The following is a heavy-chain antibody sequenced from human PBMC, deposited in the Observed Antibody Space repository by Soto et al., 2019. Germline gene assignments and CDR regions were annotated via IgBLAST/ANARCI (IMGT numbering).Heavy chain of an antibody. D-gene: IGHD3-16*01. J-gene: IGHJ6*02. CDR1: GGTFSSYA. V-gene: IGHV1-69*13. Sequence: SVKVSCKASGGTFSSYAISWVRQAPGQGLEWMGGIIPIFGTANYAQKFQGRVTITADESTSTAYMELSSLRSEDTAVYYCARVYGYDYVWGSYNYYYGMDVWGQGTTVTVSS. CDR3: ARVYGYDYVWGSYNYYYGMDV. CDR2: IIPIFGTA.